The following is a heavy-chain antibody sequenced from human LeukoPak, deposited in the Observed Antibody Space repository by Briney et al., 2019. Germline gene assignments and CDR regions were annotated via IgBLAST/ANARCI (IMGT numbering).Heavy chain of an antibody. CDR2: IRGSDGTT. CDR1: GFTFSSYA. CDR3: ARVSYEEEFDY. D-gene: IGHD5-12*01. J-gene: IGHJ4*02. V-gene: IGHV3-23*01. Sequence: PGGSLRLSCAASGFTFSSYAMTWVRQAPGKGLEWVSSIRGSDGTTFYADSVKGRFTISRDNAKNSLYLQMNSLRAEDTAVYHCARVSYEEEFDYWGQGTLVTVSS.